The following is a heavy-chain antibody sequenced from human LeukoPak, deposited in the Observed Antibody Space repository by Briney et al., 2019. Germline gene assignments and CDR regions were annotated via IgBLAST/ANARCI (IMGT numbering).Heavy chain of an antibody. CDR3: ARGPRYYDFWSGYQNWFDP. D-gene: IGHD3-3*01. CDR2: INHSGST. Sequence: KPSETLSLTCAVYGGSFSGYYWGWIRQPPGKGLEWVGGINHSGSTNYNPSLKSRVTISVDTSKNQFSLKLSSVTAADTAVYYCARGPRYYDFWSGYQNWFDPWGQGTLVTVSS. V-gene: IGHV4-34*01. CDR1: GGSFSGYY. J-gene: IGHJ5*02.